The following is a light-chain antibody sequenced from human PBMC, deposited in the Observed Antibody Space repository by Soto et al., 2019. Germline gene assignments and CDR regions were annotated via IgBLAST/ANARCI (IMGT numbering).Light chain of an antibody. V-gene: IGLV2-23*01. CDR2: EAS. J-gene: IGLJ1*01. Sequence: QSVLTQPASVSGSPGQSITISCTGTSSDVGSHNLVSWYQHYPGKAPKLIIFEASKRPSGVSNRFSGSKSGSTASLTISGLQAEDEADYYCCSSAAGSTYVFGTGTKVTVL. CDR3: CSSAAGSTYV. CDR1: SSDVGSHNL.